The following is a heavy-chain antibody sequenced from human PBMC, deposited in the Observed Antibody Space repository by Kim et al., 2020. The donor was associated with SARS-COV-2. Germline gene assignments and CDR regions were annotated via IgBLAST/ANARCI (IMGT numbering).Heavy chain of an antibody. V-gene: IGHV3-7*03. J-gene: IGHJ4*02. CDR3: ARAPPLLLGDLSFWGPDS. Sequence: GGSLRLSCAASGFTFSNYWMNRVRQAPGKGLEWVATMNQDGSQRYYVDSVKGRFTISRDNAKTSLYLQMNSLRVEDTAVYYCARAPPLLLGDLSFWGPDSWGQGTLVTVSS. CDR2: MNQDGSQR. CDR1: GFTFSNYW. D-gene: IGHD3-16*02.